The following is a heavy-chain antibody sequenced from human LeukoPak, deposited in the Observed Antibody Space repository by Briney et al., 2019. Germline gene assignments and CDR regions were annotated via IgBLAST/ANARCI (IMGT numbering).Heavy chain of an antibody. CDR3: AKDSAKKYDDY. CDR1: GFTFSGYS. Sequence: GGSLRLSCAASGFTFSGYSMTWVRQAPGKGLEWVSSISGRSDYIFHADSVKGRFTISRDNAKNSLYLQMNSLRAEDTAVYYCAKDSAKKYDDYWGQGTLVTVSS. CDR2: ISGRSDYI. V-gene: IGHV3-21*04. D-gene: IGHD2/OR15-2a*01. J-gene: IGHJ4*02.